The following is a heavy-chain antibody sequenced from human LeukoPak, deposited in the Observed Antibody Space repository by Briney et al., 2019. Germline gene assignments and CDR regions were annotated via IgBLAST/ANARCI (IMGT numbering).Heavy chain of an antibody. Sequence: SETLSLTCTVSGGSISSYYWSWIRQPPRKGLEWIGEINHSGSTNYNPSLKSRVTISVDTSKNQFSLKLSSVTAADTAVYYCVSRYCSSTSCYDYWGQGTLVTVSS. V-gene: IGHV4-34*01. D-gene: IGHD2-2*01. CDR2: INHSGST. CDR3: VSRYCSSTSCYDY. J-gene: IGHJ4*02. CDR1: GGSISSYY.